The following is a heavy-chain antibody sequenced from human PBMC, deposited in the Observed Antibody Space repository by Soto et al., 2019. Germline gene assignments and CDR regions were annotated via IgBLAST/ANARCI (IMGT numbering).Heavy chain of an antibody. CDR1: GYTFTSYA. J-gene: IGHJ4*02. D-gene: IGHD6-19*01. CDR2: INAGNGNT. V-gene: IGHV1-3*01. CDR3: ARDLGGWPDH. Sequence: QVQLVQSGAEVKKPGASVKVSCKASGYTFTSYAIHWVRQAPGQRLEWMGWINAGNGNTKYSQKFQDRVTITRDTPASTAYMELSSLRSEDTAVYYCARDLGGWPDHWGQGTLVTVSS.